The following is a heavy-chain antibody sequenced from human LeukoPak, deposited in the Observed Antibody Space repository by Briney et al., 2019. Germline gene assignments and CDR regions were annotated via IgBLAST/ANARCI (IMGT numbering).Heavy chain of an antibody. CDR1: GGSISSYY. J-gene: IGHJ4*02. CDR3: ARHQASSGSPRFDY. V-gene: IGHV4-59*08. D-gene: IGHD3-10*01. CDR2: IYYSGTT. Sequence: PSETLSLTCTVSGGSISSYYWSWIRQPPGKGLEWIGYIYYSGTTNYNPSLKSRVTISLDTSKNQFSLKLSSVTAADTAVYYCARHQASSGSPRFDYWGQGTLVTVSS.